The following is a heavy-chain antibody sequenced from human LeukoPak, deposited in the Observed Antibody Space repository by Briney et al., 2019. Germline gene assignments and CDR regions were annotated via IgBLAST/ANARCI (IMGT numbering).Heavy chain of an antibody. Sequence: GGSLRLSCAASGFTFSSYGMSWVRQAPGKGLEWVSAISGSGGSTYYADSVKGRFAISRDNASLYLEMNSLRAEDTAVYYCARGSGAYWGQGTLVTVSS. CDR2: ISGSGGST. D-gene: IGHD1-26*01. CDR1: GFTFSSYG. CDR3: ARGSGAY. V-gene: IGHV3-23*01. J-gene: IGHJ4*02.